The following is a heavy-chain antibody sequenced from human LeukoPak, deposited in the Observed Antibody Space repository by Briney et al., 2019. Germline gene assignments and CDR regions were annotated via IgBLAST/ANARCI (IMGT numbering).Heavy chain of an antibody. CDR1: AFTVSTKY. J-gene: IGHJ5*01. CDR2: IYSDGST. D-gene: IGHD6-19*01. V-gene: IGHV3-53*01. Sequence: GGSLRLSCAASAFTVSTKYMSWVRQAPGEGLEWVSVIYSDGSTYYADSVKGRFTVSRDNSKNTLYLQMDSLGAEDTAVYYCATSSGTDSGWWYWFDSWGQGTLVTVSS. CDR3: ATSSGTDSGWWYWFDS.